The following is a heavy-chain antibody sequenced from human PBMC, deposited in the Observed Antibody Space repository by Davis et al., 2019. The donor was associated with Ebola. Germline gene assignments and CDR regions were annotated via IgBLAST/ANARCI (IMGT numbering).Heavy chain of an antibody. CDR2: INPSGGST. Sequence: ASVKVSCKASGYTFTSYYMHWVRQAPGQGLEWMGIINPSGGSTSYAQKFQGRVTMTRDTSTSTVYMELSSLRSEDTAVYYCARAPGYCSGGSCYYYYGMDVWGKGTTVTVSS. J-gene: IGHJ6*04. CDR3: ARAPGYCSGGSCYYYYGMDV. CDR1: GYTFTSYY. D-gene: IGHD2-15*01. V-gene: IGHV1-46*01.